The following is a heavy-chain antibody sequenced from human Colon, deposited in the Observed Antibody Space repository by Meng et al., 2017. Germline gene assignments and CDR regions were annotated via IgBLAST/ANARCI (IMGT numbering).Heavy chain of an antibody. CDR1: GGSISSGSYY. V-gene: IGHV4-61*02. J-gene: IGHJ3*01. CDR2: IYTSGSA. CDR3: ARAKATGSTNDAFDV. Sequence: SLSLSCTVSGGSISSGSYYWSWIRQPAGRGLEWIGRIYTSGSANYNPSLKSPVAISADTSKNQFSLKLTSVTAADAAVYYCARAKATGSTNDAFDVWGQGTMVTVSS. D-gene: IGHD1-1*01.